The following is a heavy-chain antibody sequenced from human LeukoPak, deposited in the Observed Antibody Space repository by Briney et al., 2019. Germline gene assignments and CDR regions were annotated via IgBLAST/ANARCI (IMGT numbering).Heavy chain of an antibody. D-gene: IGHD3-10*01. J-gene: IGHJ4*02. CDR2: IKVDGSET. V-gene: IGHV3-7*01. CDR3: ARDIPRGASYFDY. CDR1: GFSFSSFA. Sequence: GGSLRLSCATSGFSFSSFAMTWVRQAPGKGLEWVATIKVDGSETYYVDSVKGRFTISRDNAKNSLYLQMNSLRPEDTAVYYCARDIPRGASYFDYWGQGTLVTVSS.